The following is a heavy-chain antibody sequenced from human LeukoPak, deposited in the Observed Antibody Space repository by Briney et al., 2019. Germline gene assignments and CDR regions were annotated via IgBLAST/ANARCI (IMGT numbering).Heavy chain of an antibody. D-gene: IGHD6-25*01. CDR1: GFTFSDYY. V-gene: IGHV3-11*01. CDR2: ISSSGSTI. Sequence: GGSLRLSCAASGFTFSDYYMSWIRQAPGKGLEWVSYISSSGSTIYYADSVKGRFTISRDNAKNSLYLQMNSLRAEDTAVYYCASADSSGWRNYYYYMDVWGKGTTVTVSS. CDR3: ASADSSGWRNYYYYMDV. J-gene: IGHJ6*03.